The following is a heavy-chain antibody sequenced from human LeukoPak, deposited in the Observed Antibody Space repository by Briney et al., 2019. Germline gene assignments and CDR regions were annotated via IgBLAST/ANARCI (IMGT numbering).Heavy chain of an antibody. CDR2: IHHSGST. CDR1: RGSFSGYY. J-gene: IGHJ4*02. D-gene: IGHD3-22*01. V-gene: IGHV4-34*01. CDR3: AREGDSSVYYDY. Sequence: KASETLSLTCAVYRGSFSGYYWSWIRQPLGKGLEWIGEIHHSGSTNYNPSLKSRVTISVDTSKNQFSLKLSSVTAADTAVYYCAREGDSSVYYDYWGQGTLVTVSS.